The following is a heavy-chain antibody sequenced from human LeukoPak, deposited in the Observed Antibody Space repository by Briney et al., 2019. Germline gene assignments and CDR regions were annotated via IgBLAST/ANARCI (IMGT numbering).Heavy chain of an antibody. V-gene: IGHV3-30*03. D-gene: IGHD5-12*01. Sequence: GGSLRLSCAASGFTISSFGMHWVRQAPGKGLEWVAVISRDGTNKYYADSVKGRFTISRDNSKDTLYLEMNSLSAEDTAVYTCATKLDRLATSDYWGQGTVVTVSS. CDR2: ISRDGTNK. CDR1: GFTISSFG. CDR3: ATKLDRLATSDY. J-gene: IGHJ4*02.